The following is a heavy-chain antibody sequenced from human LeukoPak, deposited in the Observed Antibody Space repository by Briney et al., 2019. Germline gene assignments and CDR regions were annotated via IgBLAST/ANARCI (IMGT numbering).Heavy chain of an antibody. D-gene: IGHD6-19*01. J-gene: IGHJ4*02. CDR1: GFTFSSYA. CDR3: AKESIGSGWVWAY. V-gene: IGHV3-23*01. CDR2: ISGSGGST. Sequence: SGGSLRLSCAASGFTFSSYAMSWVRQAPGKGLKWVSAISGSGGSTYYADSVKGRFTISRDNSKNTLCLQMNSLRAEDTAVYYCAKESIGSGWVWAYWGQGTLVTVSS.